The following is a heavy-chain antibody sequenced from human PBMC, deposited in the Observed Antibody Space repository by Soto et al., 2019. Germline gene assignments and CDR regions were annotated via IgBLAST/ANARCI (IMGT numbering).Heavy chain of an antibody. CDR2: IYYSENT. CDR3: ARDKITGLFDY. Sequence: PSETLSLTCTVSGGSVSSNSYSWVWIRQPPGKGLEWIGTIYYSENTNYHPSLMSRVTISVDTSKNQFSLKLTSVTAADTAVYYCARDKITGLFDYWGQGTLVTVS. CDR1: GGSVSSNSYS. J-gene: IGHJ4*02. D-gene: IGHD1-1*01. V-gene: IGHV4-39*07.